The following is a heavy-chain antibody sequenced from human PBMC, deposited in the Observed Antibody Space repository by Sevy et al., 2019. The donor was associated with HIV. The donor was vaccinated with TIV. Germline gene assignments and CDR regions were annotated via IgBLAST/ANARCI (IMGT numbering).Heavy chain of an antibody. Sequence: ASVKVSCKASGYTFLNYGISWVRQAPGQGLEWMGWISPYNGNTKYAQKLRGRVTMTTDTSTSTAYMEVRSLRSDDTAVYYCAPLGARETLSFKYYYGMDVWGQGTTVTVSS. V-gene: IGHV1-18*01. CDR3: APLGARETLSFKYYYGMDV. D-gene: IGHD3-10*01. J-gene: IGHJ6*02. CDR2: ISPYNGNT. CDR1: GYTFLNYG.